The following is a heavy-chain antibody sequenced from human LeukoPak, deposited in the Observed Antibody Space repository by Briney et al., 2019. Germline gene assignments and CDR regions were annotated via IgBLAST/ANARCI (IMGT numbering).Heavy chain of an antibody. Sequence: GGSLRLSCAASGFTFSSYSMNWVRQAPGKGLEWVSTITGSGDSTYYADSVEGRFTISRDNSKNTLYLQMNSLRAEDTAVYYCAKRSRSSGRYLFESWGQGTLVTVSS. CDR2: ITGSGDST. J-gene: IGHJ4*02. D-gene: IGHD6-19*01. V-gene: IGHV3-23*01. CDR3: AKRSRSSGRYLFES. CDR1: GFTFSSYS.